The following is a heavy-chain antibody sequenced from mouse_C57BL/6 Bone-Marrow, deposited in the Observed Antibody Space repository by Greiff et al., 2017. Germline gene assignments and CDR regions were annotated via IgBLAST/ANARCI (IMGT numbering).Heavy chain of an antibody. V-gene: IGHV14-4*01. CDR3: SSFDGNYFDF. CDR2: IDPEIGDT. D-gene: IGHD2-3*01. J-gene: IGHJ2*01. CDR1: GFNIKDDY. Sequence: EVKLQQSGAELVRPGASVKLSCTASGFNIKDDYIHWVKQRPEQGLEWIGWIDPEIGDTEYASKFQGKATITSDPSSNTAYLQLSSLTSEDTAVYYCSSFDGNYFDFWGQGTPLPVAS.